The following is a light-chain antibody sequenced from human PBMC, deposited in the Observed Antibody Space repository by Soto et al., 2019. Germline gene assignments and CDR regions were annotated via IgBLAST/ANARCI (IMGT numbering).Light chain of an antibody. CDR3: QQRSKWPIT. V-gene: IGKV3-11*01. Sequence: EIVLTQSPGPLSLSPGERATLSCKASQSVSTYLAWYQQKPGQAPRLFIYDASNRATGIPARFSGSGSGTDFTLTISSLEPEDVAVYYCQQRSKWPITLGQGTRLEIK. J-gene: IGKJ5*01. CDR2: DAS. CDR1: QSVSTY.